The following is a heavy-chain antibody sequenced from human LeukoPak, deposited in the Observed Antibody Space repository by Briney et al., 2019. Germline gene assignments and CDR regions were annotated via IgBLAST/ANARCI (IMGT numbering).Heavy chain of an antibody. CDR3: ARSPPGRTNWNYYDY. Sequence: GGSLRLSCAASGVTFCDYAVHWGRQAPGKGLEFVSVIGSIGVYTYYANSVKGRFTISRDNSKSTVSLQMGSLRDEDMAVYYCARSPPGRTNWNYYDYWGRGTLVTVSS. CDR2: IGSIGVYT. V-gene: IGHV3-64*01. D-gene: IGHD1-1*01. J-gene: IGHJ4*02. CDR1: GVTFCDYA.